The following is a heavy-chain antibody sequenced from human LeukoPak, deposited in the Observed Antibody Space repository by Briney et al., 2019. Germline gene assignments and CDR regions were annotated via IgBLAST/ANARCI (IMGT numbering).Heavy chain of an antibody. CDR2: ISYDGSNK. CDR3: AKDPGRLGSKWWFHY. J-gene: IGHJ4*02. Sequence: GRSLSLSCAASGFTFSSYGMHWVRQAPGKGLEWVAVISYDGSNKYYADSVKGRSTISRDKSKHTLSLQMNRQRDEHTAVYYCAKDPGRLGSKWWFHYWGQGTKVTVPS. D-gene: IGHD2-15*01. V-gene: IGHV3-30*18. CDR1: GFTFSSYG.